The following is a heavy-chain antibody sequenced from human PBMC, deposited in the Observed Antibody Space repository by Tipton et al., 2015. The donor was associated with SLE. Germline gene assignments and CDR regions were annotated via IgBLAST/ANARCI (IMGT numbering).Heavy chain of an antibody. CDR1: GYTFTSYV. V-gene: IGHV1-18*01. CDR3: ASRGSKNAFDI. CDR2: ISAYNGNT. J-gene: IGHJ3*02. Sequence: QSGPEVKKPGASVKVSCKASGYTFTSYVISWVRQAPGQGLEWMGWISAYNGNTNYAQKFQGRVTITADESTSTAYMELSSLRSEDTAVYYCASRGSKNAFDIWGQGTMVTVSS. D-gene: IGHD3-10*01.